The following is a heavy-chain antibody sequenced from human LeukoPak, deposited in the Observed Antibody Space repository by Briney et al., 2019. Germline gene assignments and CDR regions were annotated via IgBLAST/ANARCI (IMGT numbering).Heavy chain of an antibody. CDR2: INPNSGGT. D-gene: IGHD1-1*01. J-gene: IGHJ6*02. CDR3: ARALGLERRSYYYYYGMDV. V-gene: IGHV1-2*02. Sequence: ASVKVSCKASGYTFTGYYMNWVRQAPGQGLEWMGWINPNSGGTNYAQKFQGRVTMTRDTSISTAYMELSRLRSDDTAVYYCARALGLERRSYYYYYGMDVWGQGTTVTVSS. CDR1: GYTFTGYY.